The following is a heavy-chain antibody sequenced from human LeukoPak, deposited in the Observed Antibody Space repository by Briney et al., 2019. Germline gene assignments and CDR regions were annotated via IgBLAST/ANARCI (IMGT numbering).Heavy chain of an antibody. Sequence: SLRLSCAASGFTFGDYAMHWVRQAPGKGLEWVSGISWNGGSIGYADSVKGRFTISRDNAKNSLYLQMNSLSAEDTALYYCARVPIAAAGYFWDFWGQGTLVTVSS. V-gene: IGHV3-9*01. CDR2: ISWNGGSI. CDR3: ARVPIAAAGYFWDF. D-gene: IGHD6-13*01. J-gene: IGHJ4*02. CDR1: GFTFGDYA.